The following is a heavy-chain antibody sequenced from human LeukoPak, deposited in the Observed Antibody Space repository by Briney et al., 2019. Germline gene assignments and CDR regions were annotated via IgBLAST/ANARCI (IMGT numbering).Heavy chain of an antibody. CDR1: GYTFTGYY. Sequence: ASVKVSCKASGYTFTGYYIHWVRQAPGQGLEWMGRINRNSGGTNNAQKFQGRVTMTRDTSISTAYMELSRLRSDDTAVYYCVSKVLSSGWVSWGQGTLVTVSS. D-gene: IGHD6-19*01. J-gene: IGHJ5*02. CDR2: INRNSGGT. V-gene: IGHV1-2*06. CDR3: VSKVLSSGWVS.